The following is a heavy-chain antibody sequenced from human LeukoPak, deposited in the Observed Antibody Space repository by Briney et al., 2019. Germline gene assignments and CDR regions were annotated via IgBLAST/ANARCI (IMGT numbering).Heavy chain of an antibody. Sequence: GRSLRLSCAASGFTFSSYWMNWVRQAPGKGLEWVANIKQDGSEKYYVDSVKGRFTISRDNAKNSLYLQMNSLRAEDTAVYYCARNTNYFGSGNSFDYWGQGTLVTVSS. CDR2: IKQDGSEK. V-gene: IGHV3-7*03. CDR3: ARNTNYFGSGNSFDY. J-gene: IGHJ4*02. D-gene: IGHD3-10*01. CDR1: GFTFSSYW.